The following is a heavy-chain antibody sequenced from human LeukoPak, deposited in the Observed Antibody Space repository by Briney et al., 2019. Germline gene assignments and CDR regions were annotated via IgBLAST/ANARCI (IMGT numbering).Heavy chain of an antibody. V-gene: IGHV3-33*06. D-gene: IGHD5-24*01. CDR2: IWYDGSNK. Sequence: GRSLRLSCAASGFTFSSYGIHWVRQAPGKGLEWVAVIWYDGSNKYYADSVKGRFTISRDNSKNTVYLQMNSLRAEDTAVYYCAKGGLGGYNAVFDYWGQGTLVTVSS. J-gene: IGHJ4*02. CDR1: GFTFSSYG. CDR3: AKGGLGGYNAVFDY.